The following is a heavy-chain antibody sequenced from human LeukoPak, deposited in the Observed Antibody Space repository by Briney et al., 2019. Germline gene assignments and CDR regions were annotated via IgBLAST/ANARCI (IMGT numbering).Heavy chain of an antibody. V-gene: IGHV3-30*02. CDR1: GFTFSSYG. D-gene: IGHD5/OR15-5a*01. CDR3: AKGLNFLGLYFDY. J-gene: IGHJ4*02. Sequence: GGSLRLSCAASGFTFSSYGMHWVRQAPGKGLEWVAFIRYDGSNKHYADSVKGRFTISRDNSKNTLYLQMNSLRAEDTAVYYCAKGLNFLGLYFDYWGQGTLVTVSS. CDR2: IRYDGSNK.